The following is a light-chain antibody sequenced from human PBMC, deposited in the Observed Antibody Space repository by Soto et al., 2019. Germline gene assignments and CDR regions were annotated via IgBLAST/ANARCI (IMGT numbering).Light chain of an antibody. V-gene: IGKV1-5*03. Sequence: DIQMTQSPSTLSASVGDRVTITCWASESISSWLAWYQQKPGKAPKLLIYKASSLESGVPSRFSGSGSETEFTLTISSLLPDDFATYYCQQYQSYSTFGQGTKVEIK. CDR2: KAS. J-gene: IGKJ1*01. CDR3: QQYQSYST. CDR1: ESISSW.